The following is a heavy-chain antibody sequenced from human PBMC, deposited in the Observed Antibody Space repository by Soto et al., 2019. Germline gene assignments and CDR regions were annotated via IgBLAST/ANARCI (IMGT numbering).Heavy chain of an antibody. J-gene: IGHJ5*02. CDR2: ITFTGVST. CDR3: AKGWQRFDP. CDR1: GLTFSPYA. Sequence: GGSLRLSCAASGLTFSPYAMNWVRQAPGKGLEWVSTITFTGVSTYYADSVKGRFTISRDNSKNTLFLQMNSLRAEDTAIYYCAKGWQRFDPSGQGSLVSVSS. D-gene: IGHD6-13*01. V-gene: IGHV3-23*01.